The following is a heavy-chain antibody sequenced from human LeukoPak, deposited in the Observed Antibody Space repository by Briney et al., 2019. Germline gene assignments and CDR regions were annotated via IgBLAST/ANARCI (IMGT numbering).Heavy chain of an antibody. CDR1: GGTFSSYA. CDR2: IIPIFGTA. D-gene: IGHD3-9*01. J-gene: IGHJ4*02. V-gene: IGHV1-69*05. CDR3: ARNNYDILTGYYRALDY. Sequence: ASVKVSCKASGGTFSSYAISWVRQAPGQGLEWMVGIIPIFGTANYAQKFQGRVTITTDESASTAYMELSSLRSEDTAVYYCARNNYDILTGYYRALDYWGQGTLVTVSS.